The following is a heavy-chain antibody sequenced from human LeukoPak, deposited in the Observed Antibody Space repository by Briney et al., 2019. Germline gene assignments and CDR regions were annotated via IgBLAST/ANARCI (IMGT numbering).Heavy chain of an antibody. V-gene: IGHV3-30-3*01. CDR3: ARDSSLRGIFDY. D-gene: IGHD4-17*01. CDR2: ISYDGTSA. CDR1: GFTFSRYT. Sequence: PGGSLRLSCAASGFTFSRYTMHWVRQAPGKGLEWVAVISYDGTSAYYADSVKGRFTISRDNSKKTLYLQMTSLRAEDTAVYYCARDSSLRGIFDYWGQGILVTVSS. J-gene: IGHJ4*02.